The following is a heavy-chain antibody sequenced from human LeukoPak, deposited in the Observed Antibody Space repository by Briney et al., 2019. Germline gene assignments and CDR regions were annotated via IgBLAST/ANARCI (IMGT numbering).Heavy chain of an antibody. CDR1: RFTDKRVF. V-gene: IGHV3-53*01. Sequence: GGSLRLSCAASRFTDKRVFMTGVRQAPGKGLEWLSIIYTGTNDGDTYYTESVKGRFTISRDNSKNTLYLQMNSLRVEDTLVYYCATLGAWGRGSLVTVSS. D-gene: IGHD3-10*01. J-gene: IGHJ5*02. CDR3: ATLGA. CDR2: IYTGTNDGDT.